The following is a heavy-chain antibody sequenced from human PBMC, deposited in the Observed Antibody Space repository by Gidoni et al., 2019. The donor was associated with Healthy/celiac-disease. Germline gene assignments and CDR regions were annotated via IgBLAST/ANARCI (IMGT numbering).Heavy chain of an antibody. Sequence: QVQLVQSGAEVKKPGASVKVSCKSSGYTFTRYGLSWVRQAPGQGLEWMGWISAYNGNTNYAQKVQGRVTMTTDTSTSTAYMELRSLRSDDTAVYYCASGSYYVGVFDYWGQRTLVTVSA. CDR1: GYTFTRYG. D-gene: IGHD1-26*01. V-gene: IGHV1-18*01. J-gene: IGHJ4*02. CDR3: ASGSYYVGVFDY. CDR2: ISAYNGNT.